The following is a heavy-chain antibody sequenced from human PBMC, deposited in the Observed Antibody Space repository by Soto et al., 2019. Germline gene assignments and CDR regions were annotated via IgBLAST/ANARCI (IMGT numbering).Heavy chain of an antibody. J-gene: IGHJ5*02. CDR3: ARARTHFDP. V-gene: IGHV4-59*01. Sequence: PSETLSLTCTVSGGSISSYYWSWIRQPPGKGLEWIGYIYYSGSTNYNPSLKSRVTISVDTSKNQFSLKLSSVTAADTAVYYCARARTHFDPWGQGTLVTVSS. CDR1: GGSISSYY. CDR2: IYYSGST. D-gene: IGHD1-7*01.